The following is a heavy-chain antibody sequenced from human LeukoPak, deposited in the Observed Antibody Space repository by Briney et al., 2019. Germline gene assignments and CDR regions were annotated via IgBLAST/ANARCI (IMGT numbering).Heavy chain of an antibody. Sequence: GGSLRLSCAASGFTFSSYGMHWVRQAPGKGLEWVAFIRYDGSNKYYADSVEGRFTISRDNSKNTLYLQMNSLRAEDTAVYYCAKDLIWLQYDGQHFDYWGQGTLVTVSS. D-gene: IGHD4-11*01. J-gene: IGHJ4*02. CDR1: GFTFSSYG. CDR2: IRYDGSNK. V-gene: IGHV3-30*02. CDR3: AKDLIWLQYDGQHFDY.